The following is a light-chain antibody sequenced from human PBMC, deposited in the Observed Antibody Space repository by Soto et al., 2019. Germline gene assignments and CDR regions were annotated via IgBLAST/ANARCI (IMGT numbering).Light chain of an antibody. CDR2: GAS. J-gene: IGKJ3*01. Sequence: EIVLTQSPGTLSLSPGEGATLSCRASQSVSSSFLAWYQQRPGQAPRLLIFGASYRATGIPDRFSGSGSGTDFTLTISRLESEDFAVYYCQHYGNSPPEYTFGPGTNVDSK. CDR1: QSVSSSF. CDR3: QHYGNSPPEYT. V-gene: IGKV3-20*01.